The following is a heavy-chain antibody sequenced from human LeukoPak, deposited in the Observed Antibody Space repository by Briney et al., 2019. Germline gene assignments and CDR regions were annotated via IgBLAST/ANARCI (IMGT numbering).Heavy chain of an antibody. V-gene: IGHV3-21*01. J-gene: IGHJ6*04. CDR3: ARDRGTYYDFWSGYYTGHPARVVLDV. Sequence: PGGSLRLSCAASGFTFSSYSMNWVRQAPGKGLEWVSSISSSSSYIYYADSVKGRFTISRDNAKNSLYLQMNSLRAEDTAVYYCARDRGTYYDFWSGYYTGHPARVVLDVWGKGTTVTVSS. D-gene: IGHD3-3*01. CDR1: GFTFSSYS. CDR2: ISSSSSYI.